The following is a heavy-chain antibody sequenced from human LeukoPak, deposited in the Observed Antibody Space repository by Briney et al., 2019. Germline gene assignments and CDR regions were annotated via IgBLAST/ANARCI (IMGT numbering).Heavy chain of an antibody. Sequence: ASVKVSCKASGDTFNTYNIHWVRQAPRQGLEWIGRITPRSGTPYYAQKFQGRVTLITDESTNTAYMYLSSLRSEDTAVYYCATTKIDFGDYLDYWGQGTLVTVSS. D-gene: IGHD4-17*01. CDR3: ATTKIDFGDYLDY. CDR1: GDTFNTYN. CDR2: ITPRSGTP. J-gene: IGHJ4*02. V-gene: IGHV1-69*05.